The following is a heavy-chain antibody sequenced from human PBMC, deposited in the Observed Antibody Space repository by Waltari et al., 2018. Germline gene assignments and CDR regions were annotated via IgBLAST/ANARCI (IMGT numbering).Heavy chain of an antibody. CDR3: AKERFPLGSNNYRPDS. J-gene: IGHJ4*02. Sequence: QVQLVESGGGVVQPGRSLRLSCATSGFSFRSFDIHWVRQAPGKGLQWMGIISFDGARKFYADSVKGRFTITSDYSNNTVFLHMNSLRAEDTAVYYCAKERFPLGSNNYRPDSWGQGTLVTVSS. D-gene: IGHD3-10*01. V-gene: IGHV3-30*18. CDR1: GFSFRSFD. CDR2: ISFDGARK.